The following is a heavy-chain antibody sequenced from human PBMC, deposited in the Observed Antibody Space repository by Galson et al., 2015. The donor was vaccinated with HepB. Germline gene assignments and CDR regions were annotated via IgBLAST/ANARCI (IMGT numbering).Heavy chain of an antibody. D-gene: IGHD6-19*01. Sequence: SLRLSCAASGFTFSSYSMNWVRQAPGKGLEWVSSISSSSSYIYYADSVKGRFTISRDNAKNSLYLQMNSLRAEDTAVYYCARDMAVPFEYYYYGMDVWGQGTTVTVSS. J-gene: IGHJ6*02. CDR3: ARDMAVPFEYYYYGMDV. CDR1: GFTFSSYS. CDR2: ISSSSSYI. V-gene: IGHV3-21*01.